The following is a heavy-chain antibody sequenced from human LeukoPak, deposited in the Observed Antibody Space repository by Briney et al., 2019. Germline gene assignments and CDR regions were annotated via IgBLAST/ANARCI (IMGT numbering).Heavy chain of an antibody. CDR1: GFTFSTYW. J-gene: IGHJ4*02. Sequence: GGSLRLSCAASGFTFSTYWMHWVRQVPGKGLVWVSRLNSDGSSTTYADSVKGRFTISRDNAKNTLYLQMNGLRVEDTAVYFCARGMDYYDNRGYTTDSWGQGTLVTVAS. CDR3: ARGMDYYDNRGYTTDS. CDR2: LNSDGSST. D-gene: IGHD3-22*01. V-gene: IGHV3-74*01.